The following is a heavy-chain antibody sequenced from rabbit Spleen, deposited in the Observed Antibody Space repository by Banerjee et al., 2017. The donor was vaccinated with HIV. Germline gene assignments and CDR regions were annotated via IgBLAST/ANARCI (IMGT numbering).Heavy chain of an antibody. V-gene: IGHV1S40*01. D-gene: IGHD8-1*01. Sequence: QSLEESGGDLVKPGASLTLTCTASGFSFSAVHWIYWVRQAPGKGLEWIGTIYAGSTGTIDFASWAKGRFTISKTSSTTVTLQMTSLTAADTATYFCARDTGSSFSTYGMDLWGQGTLVTV. CDR1: GFSFSAVHW. CDR2: IYAGSTGTI. CDR3: ARDTGSSFSTYGMDL. J-gene: IGHJ6*01.